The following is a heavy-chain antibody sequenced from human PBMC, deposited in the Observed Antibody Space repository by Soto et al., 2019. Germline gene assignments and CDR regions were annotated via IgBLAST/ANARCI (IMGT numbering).Heavy chain of an antibody. D-gene: IGHD3-10*01. CDR2: ISYDGSNK. Sequence: PGGSLRLSCAASVFTFSSYAMHWVCQAPGKGLEWVAVISYDGSNKYYADSVKGRFTISRDNSKNTLYLQMNSLRAEDTAVYYYAKIRGVTQMAKNYYYGMDVWGQGTTVTVSS. J-gene: IGHJ6*02. V-gene: IGHV3-30*04. CDR3: AKIRGVTQMAKNYYYGMDV. CDR1: VFTFSSYA.